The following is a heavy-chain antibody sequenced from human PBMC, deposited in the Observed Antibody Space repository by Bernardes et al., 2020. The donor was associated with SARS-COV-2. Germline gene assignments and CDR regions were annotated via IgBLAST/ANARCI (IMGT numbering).Heavy chain of an antibody. CDR1: GFTFSSYC. CDR2: INSDGSST. D-gene: IGHD6-6*01. Sequence: GGSLRLSCAASGFTFSSYCMHWVRQAPGKGLVWVSRINSDGSSTSYADSVKGRFTISRDNAKNTLYLQMNSLRAEDTAVYYCARDASSSYIYYYYGMDVWGQGTTVTVSS. V-gene: IGHV3-74*01. J-gene: IGHJ6*02. CDR3: ARDASSSYIYYYYGMDV.